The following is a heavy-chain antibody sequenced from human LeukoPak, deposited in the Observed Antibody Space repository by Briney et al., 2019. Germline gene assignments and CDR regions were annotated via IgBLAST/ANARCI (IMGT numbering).Heavy chain of an antibody. J-gene: IGHJ4*02. CDR2: INHSGST. D-gene: IGHD3-10*01. V-gene: IGHV4-34*01. CDR1: GGSFSGYY. CDR3: ARHYGSGSYIPSIFDY. Sequence: KPSETLSLTCAVYGGSFSGYYWSWIRQPPGKGLEWIGEINHSGSTNYNPSLKSRVTISVDTSKNQFSLKLSSVTAADTAVYYCARHYGSGSYIPSIFDYWGQGTLVTVSS.